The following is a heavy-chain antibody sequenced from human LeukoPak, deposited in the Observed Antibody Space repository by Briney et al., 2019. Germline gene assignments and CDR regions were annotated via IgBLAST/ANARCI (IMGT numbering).Heavy chain of an antibody. J-gene: IGHJ6*03. CDR1: GDTLSRFA. V-gene: IGHV1-69*10. CDR2: FVPSLETG. CDR3: ARGAFVVSYYYMDV. Sequence: SVKVSCKASGDTLSRFAISWVRQAPGQGLEWMGGFVPSLETGNYAQKFQGRVTITADKSTNTAFMELSSLRYEDSAVYYCARGAFVVSYYYMDVWGNGTTVTVSS. D-gene: IGHD2-15*01.